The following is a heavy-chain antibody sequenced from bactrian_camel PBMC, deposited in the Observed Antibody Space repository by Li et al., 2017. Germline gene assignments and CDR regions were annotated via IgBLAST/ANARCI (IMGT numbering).Heavy chain of an antibody. Sequence: HVQLVESGGGSVQPGGSLNLSCVISGPTFSASCVGWFRQVPGKEREGVAIIDTDGSTFYADSVAGQFTISRDNAKNTVYLQMNSLKPEDTAKYYCVRGEYGGHWYPVSHNYWGQGTQVTVS. J-gene: IGHJ4*01. CDR3: VRGEYGGHWYPVSHNY. CDR1: GPTFSASC. V-gene: IGHV3S53*01. D-gene: IGHD6*01. CDR2: IDTDGST.